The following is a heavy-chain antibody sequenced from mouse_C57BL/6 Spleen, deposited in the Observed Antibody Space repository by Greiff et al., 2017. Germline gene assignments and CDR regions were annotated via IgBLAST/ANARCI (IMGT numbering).Heavy chain of an antibody. CDR2: ISYSGST. CDR3: ARGDDYDALY. J-gene: IGHJ3*01. D-gene: IGHD2-4*01. V-gene: IGHV3-1*01. CDR1: GYSITSGYD. Sequence: EVQLQQSGPGMVKPSQSLSLTCTVTGYSITSGYDWHWIRHFPGNKLEWMGYISYSGSTNYNPSLKSRISITHDTSKNHFFLKLNSVTTEDTATYYCARGDDYDALYWGQGTLVTVSA.